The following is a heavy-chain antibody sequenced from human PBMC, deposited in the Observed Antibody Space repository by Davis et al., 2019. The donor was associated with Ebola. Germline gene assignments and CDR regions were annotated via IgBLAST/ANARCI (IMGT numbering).Heavy chain of an antibody. V-gene: IGHV3-66*03. Sequence: PGGSLRLSCAVSGFSLTTDYMSWVRQPPGKGLEWVAIIHNNDKTNYADSVKRRFTISRVLSKNTLSLQLNNLRAEGTAVYYWAKERAPYDDIVAFDSWSQGNLVTVSS. J-gene: IGHJ4*02. CDR1: GFSLTTDY. CDR3: AKERAPYDDIVAFDS. D-gene: IGHD3-9*01. CDR2: IHNNDKT.